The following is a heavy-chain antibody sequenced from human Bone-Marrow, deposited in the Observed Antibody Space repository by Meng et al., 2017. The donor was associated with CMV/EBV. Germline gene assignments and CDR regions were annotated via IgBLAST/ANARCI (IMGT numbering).Heavy chain of an antibody. CDR1: GYTFTSYD. CDR2: MNPNSGNT. J-gene: IGHJ4*02. CDR3: ARGKGIGWIQLPSDYFDY. Sequence: ASVKVSCKASGYTFTSYDINWVRQATGQGLEWMGWMNPNSGNTGYAQKFQGRVTMTRNTSISTAYMELSSLRSEDTAVYYCARGKGIGWIQLPSDYFDYWGQGTLVTVPS. D-gene: IGHD5-18*01. V-gene: IGHV1-8*01.